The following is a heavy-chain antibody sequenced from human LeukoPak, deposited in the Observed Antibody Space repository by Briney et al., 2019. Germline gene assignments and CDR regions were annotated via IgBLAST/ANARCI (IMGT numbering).Heavy chain of an antibody. D-gene: IGHD6-19*01. CDR1: GYTFSAYY. J-gene: IGHJ5*02. CDR2: INPNSGGT. Sequence: GASVKVSCKASGYTFSAYYIHWVRPAPGQGLEWVGWINPNSGGTNYAQTFQGRVTMTRDTSISTAYMELSSLRSDDTAAYYCARAIEHSSGWYRGSGHWFDPWGQGTLVTVSS. CDR3: ARAIEHSSGWYRGSGHWFDP. V-gene: IGHV1-2*02.